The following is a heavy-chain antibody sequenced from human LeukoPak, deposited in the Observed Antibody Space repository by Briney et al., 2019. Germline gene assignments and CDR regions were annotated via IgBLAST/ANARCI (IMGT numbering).Heavy chain of an antibody. Sequence: GGSLRLSCAASGFTFGTYVMSWVRQAPGKGLEWVSGISASGDNTYYADSVKGRFTISRDNSKNTLHLQMNGLRAEDTAVYYCAKGSGYDTDFDYWGQGTLATVSS. CDR2: ISASGDNT. V-gene: IGHV3-23*01. CDR3: AKGSGYDTDFDY. CDR1: GFTFGTYV. D-gene: IGHD3-9*01. J-gene: IGHJ4*02.